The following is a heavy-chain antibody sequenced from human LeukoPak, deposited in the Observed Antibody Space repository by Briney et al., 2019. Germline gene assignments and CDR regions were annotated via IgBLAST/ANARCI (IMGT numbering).Heavy chain of an antibody. CDR3: ARHYDSSGYYYEGDWFDP. CDR1: GGSFSGYY. Sequence: SETLSLTCAVYGGSFSGYYWSWIRQPPGKGLEWIGYIYYSGSTNYNPSLKSRVTISVDTSKNQFSLKLSSVTAADTAVYYCARHYDSSGYYYEGDWFDPWGQGTLVTVSS. CDR2: IYYSGST. D-gene: IGHD3-22*01. V-gene: IGHV4-59*01. J-gene: IGHJ5*02.